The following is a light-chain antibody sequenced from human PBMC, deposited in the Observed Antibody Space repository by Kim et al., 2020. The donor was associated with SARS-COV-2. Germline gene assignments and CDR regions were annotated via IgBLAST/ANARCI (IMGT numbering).Light chain of an antibody. CDR2: DNN. Sequence: QSVLTQSPSVSGAPGQGVTISCTGSNSNIGAGFDVHWYQQLPGTAPKLLISDNNNRPSGVPDRFSSSKSGTYASLAIAGLQAEDEADYYCQSYDISLGGFIIFGAGTQLTVL. CDR1: NSNIGAGFD. V-gene: IGLV1-40*01. CDR3: QSYDISLGGFII. J-gene: IGLJ2*01.